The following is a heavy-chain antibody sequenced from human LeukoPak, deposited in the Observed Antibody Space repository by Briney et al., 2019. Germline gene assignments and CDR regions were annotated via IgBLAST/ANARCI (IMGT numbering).Heavy chain of an antibody. V-gene: IGHV3-23*01. CDR1: GFTFSNYV. CDR3: AKVTVGRYGLNDF. CDR2: LSNGGGST. J-gene: IGHJ4*02. Sequence: GGSLRLSCAASGFTFSNYVMTWVRQAPGKGLEWVSSLSNGGGSTYYADSVKGRFTISRDNFNYTLYLQMNSLRVEDAAVYYCAKVTVGRYGLNDFWGQGTQVTVSS. D-gene: IGHD4-23*01.